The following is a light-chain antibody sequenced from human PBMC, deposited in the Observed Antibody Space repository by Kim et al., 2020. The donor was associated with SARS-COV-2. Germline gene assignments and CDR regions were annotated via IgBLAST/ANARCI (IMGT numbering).Light chain of an antibody. CDR1: QSVSSSY. CDR2: GAS. CDR3: QQYGSSPYT. Sequence: LSPEERPTLSCRASQSVSSSYLAWYQQKPGQAPRLLIYGASSRATGIPDRFSGSGSGTDFTLTISRLEPEDFAVYYCQQYGSSPYTFGQGTKLEIK. J-gene: IGKJ2*01. V-gene: IGKV3-20*01.